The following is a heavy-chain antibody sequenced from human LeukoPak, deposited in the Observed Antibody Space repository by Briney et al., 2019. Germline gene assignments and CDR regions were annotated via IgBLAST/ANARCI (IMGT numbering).Heavy chain of an antibody. D-gene: IGHD2-2*02. V-gene: IGHV4-34*01. CDR2: INHSGST. Sequence: PSETLSLTCAVYGGSFSGYYWSWIRQPPGKGLEWIGEINHSGSTNYNPSLKSRVTISVDTSKNQFSLKLSSVTAADTAVYYCARVGYCSSTSCYTTWGQGTLVTVSS. J-gene: IGHJ5*02. CDR1: GGSFSGYY. CDR3: ARVGYCSSTSCYTT.